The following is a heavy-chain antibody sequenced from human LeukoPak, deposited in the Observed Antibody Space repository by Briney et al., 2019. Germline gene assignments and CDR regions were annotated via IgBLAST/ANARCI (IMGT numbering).Heavy chain of an antibody. CDR3: ATSDSSGYYYLDY. D-gene: IGHD3-22*01. CDR2: ISGSGGST. V-gene: IGHV3-23*01. Sequence: PGGSLRLSCAASGFTFSSYAMSWVRQAPGKGLEWVSAISGSGGSTYYADSVKGRFTISRDNSKNTLYLQMNSLRAEDTAVYYCATSDSSGYYYLDYWGQGTLVTVSS. J-gene: IGHJ4*02. CDR1: GFTFSSYA.